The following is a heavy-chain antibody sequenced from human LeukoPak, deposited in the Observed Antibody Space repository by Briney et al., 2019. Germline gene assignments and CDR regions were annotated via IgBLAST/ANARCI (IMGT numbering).Heavy chain of an antibody. V-gene: IGHV4-38-2*02. D-gene: IGHD5-24*01. J-gene: IGHJ5*02. Sequence: SETLSLTCTVSGGSISSYYWSWIRQPPGKGLEWIGSIYHSGSTYYNPSLKSRVTISVDTSKNQFSLKLSSVTAADTAVYYCAREDFLGDGYNPWGQGTLVTASS. CDR1: GGSISSYY. CDR2: IYHSGST. CDR3: AREDFLGDGYNP.